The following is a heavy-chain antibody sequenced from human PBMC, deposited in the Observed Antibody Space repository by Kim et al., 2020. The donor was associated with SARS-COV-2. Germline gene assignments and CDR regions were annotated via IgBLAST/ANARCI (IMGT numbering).Heavy chain of an antibody. D-gene: IGHD6-13*01. Sequence: GGSLRLSCAASGFTVSSNYMSWVRQAPGKGLEWVSVIYSGGSTYYADSVKGRFTISRDNSKNTLYLQMNSLRAEDTAVYYCARLGAAAGIEQKIDPWGQGTLVTVSS. V-gene: IGHV3-53*01. CDR1: GFTVSSNY. CDR3: ARLGAAAGIEQKIDP. J-gene: IGHJ5*02. CDR2: IYSGGST.